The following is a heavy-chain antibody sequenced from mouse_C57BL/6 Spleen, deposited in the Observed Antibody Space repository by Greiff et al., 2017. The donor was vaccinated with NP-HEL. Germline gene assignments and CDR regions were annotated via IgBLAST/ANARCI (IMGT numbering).Heavy chain of an antibody. V-gene: IGHV1-54*02. J-gene: IGHJ2*01. CDR1: GYAFTNYL. D-gene: IGHD1-1*01. CDR2: INPGSGGT. CDR3: ARCYYGSSYDY. Sequence: QVQLKQSGAELVRPGTSVKVSCKASGYAFTNYLIEWVKQRPGQGLEWIGVINPGSGGTNYNEKFKGKATFTADTSSNTAYMQLSSLTTEDSAIYDCARCYYGSSYDYWGQGTTLTVSS.